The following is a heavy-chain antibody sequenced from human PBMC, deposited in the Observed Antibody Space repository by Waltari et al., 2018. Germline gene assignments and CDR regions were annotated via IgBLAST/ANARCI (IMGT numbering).Heavy chain of an antibody. V-gene: IGHV4-4*07. Sequence: QVQLQESGPGLVKPSETLSLTCTVSGGSISSYYWSWIRQPAGKGLEWIGRIYTSGSTNYNPSLKSRVTMSVDTSKNQFSLKLSSVTAADTAVYYCARHEKDQTTYYDFWSGSPNYGMDVWGQGTTVTVSS. CDR3: ARHEKDQTTYYDFWSGSPNYGMDV. CDR2: IYTSGST. D-gene: IGHD3-3*01. J-gene: IGHJ6*02. CDR1: GGSISSYY.